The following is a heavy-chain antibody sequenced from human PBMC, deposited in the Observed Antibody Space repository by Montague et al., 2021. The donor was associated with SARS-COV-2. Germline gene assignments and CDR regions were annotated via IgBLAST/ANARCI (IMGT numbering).Heavy chain of an antibody. J-gene: IGHJ3*02. Sequence: PALVKPTQTLTLTCTFSGFSLSTSGVGVGWIRQPPGKALEWLALIYWDDDKRYSPSLKGRLTITKDTSKNQVVLTMTNMDPVDTATYYCAHRRGLLLSDAFDXWGQGTMVTVSS. CDR1: GFSLSTSGVG. V-gene: IGHV2-5*02. D-gene: IGHD1-26*01. CDR3: AHRRGLLLSDAFDX. CDR2: IYWDDDK.